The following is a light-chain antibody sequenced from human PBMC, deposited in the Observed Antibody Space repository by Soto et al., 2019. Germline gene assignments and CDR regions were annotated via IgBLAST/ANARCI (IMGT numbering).Light chain of an antibody. V-gene: IGKV3-11*01. CDR1: QSVSSY. CDR3: QQSYNWLT. Sequence: EIVLTQSPATLSLSPLEIATLSFRASQSVSSYLAWYQQKPGQAPRLLIYDASSRASGIPARFSGSGSGTDFTLTISSLETEDSAVYYCQQSYNWLTFGGGTKVDIK. J-gene: IGKJ4*01. CDR2: DAS.